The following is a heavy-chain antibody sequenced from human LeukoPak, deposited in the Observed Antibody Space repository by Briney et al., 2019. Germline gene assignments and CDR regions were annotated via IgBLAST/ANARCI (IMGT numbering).Heavy chain of an antibody. D-gene: IGHD5-24*01. Sequence: GESLKISCKGSGYSFTSYWIGWVRQMPGKGLERMGIIYPGDSDTRYSPSFQGQVTISADKSISTAYLQWSSLKASDTAMYYCARLVMATEKTYYFDYWGQGTLVTVSS. CDR2: IYPGDSDT. V-gene: IGHV5-51*01. CDR1: GYSFTSYW. CDR3: ARLVMATEKTYYFDY. J-gene: IGHJ4*02.